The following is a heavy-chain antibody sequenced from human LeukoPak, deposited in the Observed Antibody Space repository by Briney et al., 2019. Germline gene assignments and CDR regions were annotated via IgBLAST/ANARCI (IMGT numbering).Heavy chain of an antibody. CDR3: TRMTTGHDY. D-gene: IGHD4-17*01. J-gene: IGHJ4*02. Sequence: PSETLSLTCAVSGVSFDDYYRSWVRQTPGKGLEWLGEINHSGYTNDSPSLKSRVTLSIDTSRKQFSLNLRSVTVADAGIYYCTRMTTGHDYWGQGTLVTVSS. CDR2: INHSGYT. V-gene: IGHV4-34*01. CDR1: GVSFDDYY.